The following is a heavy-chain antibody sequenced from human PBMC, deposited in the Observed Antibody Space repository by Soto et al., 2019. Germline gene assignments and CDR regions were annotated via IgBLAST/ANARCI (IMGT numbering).Heavy chain of an antibody. J-gene: IGHJ4*02. V-gene: IGHV3-23*01. D-gene: IGHD6-13*01. CDR3: AKDAAMVSSTFNYFDY. CDR2: IGGSGGYK. CDR1: GFFFSSYA. Sequence: EVQLLESGGGLVQPGGSLRLSCAASGFFFSSYAMSWVRQAPGKGLEWVSGIGGSGGYKSYADSVKGRFTISRDNSKNTLYLQMESLGAEGTAVYYCAKDAAMVSSTFNYFDYWGQGTLVAVSS.